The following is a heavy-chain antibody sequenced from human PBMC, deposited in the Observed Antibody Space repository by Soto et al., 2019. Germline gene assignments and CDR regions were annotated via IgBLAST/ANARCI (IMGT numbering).Heavy chain of an antibody. CDR2: IYYSGST. Sequence: SETLSLTCTVSGGSISSGDYYWSWIRRPPGKGLEWIGYIYYSGSTYYNPSLKSRVTISVDTSKNQFSLKLSSVTAADTAVYYCARFKPYYDILTGIHLGYWGQGTLVTVSS. CDR1: GGSISSGDYY. D-gene: IGHD3-9*01. J-gene: IGHJ4*02. CDR3: ARFKPYYDILTGIHLGY. V-gene: IGHV4-30-4*01.